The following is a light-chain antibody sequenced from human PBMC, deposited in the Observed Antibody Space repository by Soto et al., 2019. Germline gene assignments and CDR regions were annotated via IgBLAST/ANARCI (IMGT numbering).Light chain of an antibody. Sequence: QSALTQPASVSGSPGQSITISCTGTSSDVGGYNYVSWYQQHPGKAPKPMIYDVTNRPSGVSNRFSGSKSGNTASLTISGLQAEDEADYYCSSYTISSALVFGTGTKVTVL. CDR3: SSYTISSALV. CDR1: SSDVGGYNY. CDR2: DVT. V-gene: IGLV2-14*01. J-gene: IGLJ1*01.